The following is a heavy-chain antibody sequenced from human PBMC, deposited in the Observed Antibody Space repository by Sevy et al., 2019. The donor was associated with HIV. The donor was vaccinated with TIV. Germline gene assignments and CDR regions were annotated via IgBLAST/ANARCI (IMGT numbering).Heavy chain of an antibody. J-gene: IGHJ4*02. CDR3: AKVLRFLEWLFDY. CDR2: ISGSGGST. CDR1: GFTFSSYA. V-gene: IGHV3-23*01. D-gene: IGHD3-3*01. Sequence: GGYLRLSCAASGFTFSSYAMSWVRQAPGKGLEWVSAISGSGGSTYYADSVKGRFTISRDNSKNTLYLQMNSLRAEDTAVYYCAKVLRFLEWLFDYWGQGTLVTVSS.